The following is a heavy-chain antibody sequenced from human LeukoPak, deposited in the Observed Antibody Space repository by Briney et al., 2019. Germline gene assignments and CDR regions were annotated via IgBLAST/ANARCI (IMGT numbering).Heavy chain of an antibody. D-gene: IGHD6-19*01. CDR1: GFTFSSYG. V-gene: IGHV3-23*01. Sequence: GGSLRLSCAASGFTFSSYGMSWVRQAPGKGLEWVSAISGSGGSTYYADSVKGRFTISRDNSKNTLYLQMNSLRAVDTAVYYCAKDRAGYSSGWLDAFDIWGQGTMVTVSS. CDR2: ISGSGGST. CDR3: AKDRAGYSSGWLDAFDI. J-gene: IGHJ3*02.